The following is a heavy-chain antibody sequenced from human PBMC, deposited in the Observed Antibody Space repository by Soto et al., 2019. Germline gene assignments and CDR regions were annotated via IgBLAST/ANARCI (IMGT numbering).Heavy chain of an antibody. CDR2: ISYDGNNK. CDR1: GFTFSSYA. CDR3: ARDSLVGTVDY. Sequence: GGSLRLSCAASGFTFSSYAMHWVRQAPGKGLEWVALISYDGNNKYYADSVKGRFTISRDNSKNTLYLQMNSLRAEDTAVYYCARDSLVGTVDYWGQGTLVTVSS. D-gene: IGHD2-2*01. J-gene: IGHJ4*02. V-gene: IGHV3-30-3*01.